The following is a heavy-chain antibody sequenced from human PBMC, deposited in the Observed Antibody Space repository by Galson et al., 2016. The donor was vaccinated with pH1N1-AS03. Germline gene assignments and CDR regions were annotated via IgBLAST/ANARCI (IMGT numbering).Heavy chain of an antibody. D-gene: IGHD3-22*01. CDR1: GVSFNNYA. Sequence: SVKVSCKASGVSFNNYAINWLRQAPGQGLEWMGGIIPVFGTPNYAQQFHGRVTIMADKSTTTAYMELSRLISEDTAVYYCASGQFDYDSSVYYSYWGQGTLVTVSS. CDR2: IIPVFGTP. V-gene: IGHV1-69*06. CDR3: ASGQFDYDSSVYYSY. J-gene: IGHJ4*02.